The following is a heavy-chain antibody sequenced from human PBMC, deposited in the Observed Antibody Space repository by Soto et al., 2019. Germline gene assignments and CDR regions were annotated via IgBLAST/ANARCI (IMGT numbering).Heavy chain of an antibody. V-gene: IGHV4-31*03. J-gene: IGHJ5*02. CDR1: GGSISSGGYY. Sequence: SETLSLTCTVSGGSISSGGYYWSWIRQHPGKGLEWIGYIYYSGSTYYNPSLKSRVTISVDTSKNQFSLKLSSVTAADTAVYYCARDQGVVVVPAAGRWFDPWGQGTLVTVSS. CDR3: ARDQGVVVVPAAGRWFDP. D-gene: IGHD2-2*01. CDR2: IYYSGST.